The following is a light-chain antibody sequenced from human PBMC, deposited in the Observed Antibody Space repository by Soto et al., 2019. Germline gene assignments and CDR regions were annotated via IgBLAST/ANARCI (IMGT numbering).Light chain of an antibody. CDR1: QTISSNY. CDR2: GAS. CDR3: QQYVSRT. Sequence: EIVLTQSPGTLSVSPGERATLSCRASQTISSNYLAWYQQKPGQAPSLLIYGASSRATGIPDRFSGSGSGTDFTLTISSLEPEDSAIYYCQQYVSRTFGQGTKVEIK. J-gene: IGKJ1*01. V-gene: IGKV3-20*01.